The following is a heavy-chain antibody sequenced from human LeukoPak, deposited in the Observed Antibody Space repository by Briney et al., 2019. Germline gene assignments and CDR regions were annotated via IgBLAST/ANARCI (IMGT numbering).Heavy chain of an antibody. CDR3: TRIGYSSSSLGIDY. J-gene: IGHJ4*02. CDR1: GFTFSSYW. Sequence: GGSLRLSCAASGFTFSSYWMHWVRQVPGKGLVWVARINTDGRITSYADAVRGRFTISRDNAKNTLFLQMNSLRAEDTAVYYCTRIGYSSSSLGIDYWGQGSLVTVSS. CDR2: INTDGRIT. D-gene: IGHD6-6*01. V-gene: IGHV3-74*01.